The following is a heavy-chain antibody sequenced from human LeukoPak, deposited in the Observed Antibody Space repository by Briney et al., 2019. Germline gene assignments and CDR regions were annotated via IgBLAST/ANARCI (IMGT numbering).Heavy chain of an antibody. Sequence: GGSLRLSCAASGFTFSSYAMHWVRQAPGKGLEYVSAISSNGGSTYYANSVKGRFTISRDNSKNTLYLQMGSLRAEDMAVYYCARDRDRGYSYGLISDYWGQGTLVTVSS. D-gene: IGHD5-18*01. CDR1: GFTFSSYA. J-gene: IGHJ4*02. V-gene: IGHV3-64*01. CDR2: ISSNGGST. CDR3: ARDRDRGYSYGLISDY.